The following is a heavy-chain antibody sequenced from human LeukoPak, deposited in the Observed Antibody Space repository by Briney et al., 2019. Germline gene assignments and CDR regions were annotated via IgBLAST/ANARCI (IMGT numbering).Heavy chain of an antibody. CDR2: IYIGGST. CDR1: GFTVSSNY. CDR3: ARGDPFGSGPSPAYFDY. V-gene: IGHV3-53*01. J-gene: IGHJ4*02. D-gene: IGHD3-10*01. Sequence: GGSLRLSCAASGFTVSSNYMSWVRQAPGKGLEGVSVIYIGGSTYYADSVKGRFTISRDNSKNTLHLQMKSLRAEDTAVYYCARGDPFGSGPSPAYFDYWGQGTLVTVSS.